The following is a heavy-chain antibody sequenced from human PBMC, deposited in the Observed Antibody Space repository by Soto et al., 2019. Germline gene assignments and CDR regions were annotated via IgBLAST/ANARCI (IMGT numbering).Heavy chain of an antibody. CDR3: ARGYCSAGSCWEGYYYHYGLDV. CDR1: GGTFSSYA. CDR2: IIPIFGTT. J-gene: IGHJ6*02. V-gene: IGHV1-69*13. Sequence: SVKVSCKASGGTFSSYAISWVRQAPGQGLEWMGGIIPIFGTTNYAQKFQGRVTISADESTNTAYMELSSLRSEDTAVYYCARGYCSAGSCWEGYYYHYGLDVWGQGTTVTVSS. D-gene: IGHD2-15*01.